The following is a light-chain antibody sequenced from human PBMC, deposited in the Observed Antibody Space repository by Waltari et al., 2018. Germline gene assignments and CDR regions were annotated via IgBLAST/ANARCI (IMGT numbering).Light chain of an antibody. CDR1: SRDVGGYKY. CDR2: DVN. Sequence: QSALTQPPSASGSPGQSVTISCTGTSRDVGGYKYVSWYHQHPGKAPRLIIFDVNRRPSGVPGRFSGSKSGNTASLTVSGLQAEDEADYYCSSYAGSNTLLFGGGTKLTVL. V-gene: IGLV2-8*01. CDR3: SSYAGSNTLL. J-gene: IGLJ2*01.